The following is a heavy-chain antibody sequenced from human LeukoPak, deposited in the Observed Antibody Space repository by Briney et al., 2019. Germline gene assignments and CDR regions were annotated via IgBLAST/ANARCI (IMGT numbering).Heavy chain of an antibody. CDR1: GFTFSSYA. D-gene: IGHD1-1*01. J-gene: IGHJ4*02. Sequence: GSLRLSCAASGFTFSSYAMSWIRQPPGKGLEWLGCIDYRGSTQYNPSLKSRVTISVDTSKQQFSLKLSSVTAADTAVYYCARDLELERNRWNYFESWGQGTLVTVSS. CDR3: ARDLELERNRWNYFES. CDR2: IDYRGST. V-gene: IGHV4-59*01.